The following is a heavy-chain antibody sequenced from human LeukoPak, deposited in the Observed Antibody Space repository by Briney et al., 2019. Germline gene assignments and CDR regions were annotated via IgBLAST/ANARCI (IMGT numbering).Heavy chain of an antibody. J-gene: IGHJ3*02. CDR3: ARDWGSYDAFDI. Sequence: SETLSLTCAVYGGSFSGYYWSWIRQPPGKGLEWIGEINHSGSTNYNPSLKSRVTISVDTSKNQFSLKLSSVTAADTAVYYCARDWGSYDAFDIWGQGTMVTVSS. CDR1: GGSFSGYY. D-gene: IGHD1-26*01. CDR2: INHSGST. V-gene: IGHV4-34*01.